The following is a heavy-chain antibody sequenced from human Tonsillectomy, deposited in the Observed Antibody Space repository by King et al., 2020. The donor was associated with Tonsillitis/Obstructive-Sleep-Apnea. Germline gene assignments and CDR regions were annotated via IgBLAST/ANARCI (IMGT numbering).Heavy chain of an antibody. D-gene: IGHD3-22*01. CDR3: VKDDSSVYYYVDY. V-gene: IGHV3-30*18. CDR2: ILYDGSNQ. Sequence: VQLVESGGGVVQPGRSLRLSCAASGFTFSSYGMHWVRQAPGKGLEWVALILYDGSNQYYADSVKGRFAISRDDSKNTLYLQMNSLRVEDTAVYYCVKDDSSVYYYVDYWGQGTLVTVSS. J-gene: IGHJ4*02. CDR1: GFTFSSYG.